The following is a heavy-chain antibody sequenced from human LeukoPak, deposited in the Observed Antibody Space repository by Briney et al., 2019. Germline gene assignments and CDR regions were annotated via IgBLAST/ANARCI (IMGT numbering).Heavy chain of an antibody. CDR1: GYTFTGYY. D-gene: IGHD2-15*01. CDR2: INPNSDGT. Sequence: GASVKVSCKASGYTFTGYYMHWVRQAPGQGLEYMGWINPNSDGTNYAQKFQGWVTMTRDTSISTAYMELSRLTSDDTAVYYCARDRDPGGYDYWGQGTLVTVSS. CDR3: ARDRDPGGYDY. J-gene: IGHJ4*02. V-gene: IGHV1-2*04.